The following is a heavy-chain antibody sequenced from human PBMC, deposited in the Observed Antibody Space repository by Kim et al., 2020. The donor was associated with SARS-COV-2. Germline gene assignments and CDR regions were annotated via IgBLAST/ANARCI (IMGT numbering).Heavy chain of an antibody. Sequence: GGSLRLSCTASGFAFSSYAMSWVRQAPGKGLEWVSTISGSSATIYYTDSVKGRFTISRDNSKTMLYLQMNSLRAEDTAVYYCAQFGKSASYWGQGTLVTVSS. V-gene: IGHV3-23*01. CDR2: ISGSSATI. CDR3: AQFGKSASY. D-gene: IGHD3-10*01. J-gene: IGHJ4*02. CDR1: GFAFSSYA.